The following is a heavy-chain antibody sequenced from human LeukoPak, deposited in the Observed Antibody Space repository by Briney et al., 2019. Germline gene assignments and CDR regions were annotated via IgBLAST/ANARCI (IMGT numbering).Heavy chain of an antibody. CDR1: GGSISSYY. D-gene: IGHD2-21*02. CDR3: ARGGDHDAFDI. CDR2: IYYSGST. V-gene: IGHV4-59*01. J-gene: IGHJ3*02. Sequence: SETLSLTCTVSGGSISSYYGSWIRQPPGKGLEWIGYIYYSGSTNYNPSLKSPVTISVDTSKNQFSLKLSSVTAADTAVYYCARGGDHDAFDIGGQGTMVTVSA.